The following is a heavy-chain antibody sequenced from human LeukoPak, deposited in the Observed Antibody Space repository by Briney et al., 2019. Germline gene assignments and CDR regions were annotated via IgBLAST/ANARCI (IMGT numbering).Heavy chain of an antibody. J-gene: IGHJ4*02. CDR2: VSSGGST. CDR1: GFTVSSNY. Sequence: AGGSLRLSCAASGFTVSSNYVNWVRQAPGKGMKWVSVVSSGGSTYYADSVKGRFTISRDNSKNTLYLQMNSLRAEDTAVYYCARVVPRQYYFDYWGQGTLVTVSS. D-gene: IGHD5-24*01. V-gene: IGHV3-53*01. CDR3: ARVVPRQYYFDY.